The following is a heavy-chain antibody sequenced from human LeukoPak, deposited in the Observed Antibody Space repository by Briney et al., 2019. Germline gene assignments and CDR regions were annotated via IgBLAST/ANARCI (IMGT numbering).Heavy chain of an antibody. CDR2: ISHTGRS. CDR1: GGSLSGYN. J-gene: IGHJ4*02. Sequence: SETLSLTCAVYGGSLSGYNWSWIRQAPGKGLEWIGDISHTGRSTYNPSLKSRLTMSIDTSRNQFSLRLSSVTAADTSIYFCASTMMTSSYYFDSWGQGTQVIVSS. V-gene: IGHV4-34*01. CDR3: ASTMMTSSYYFDS. D-gene: IGHD3-22*01.